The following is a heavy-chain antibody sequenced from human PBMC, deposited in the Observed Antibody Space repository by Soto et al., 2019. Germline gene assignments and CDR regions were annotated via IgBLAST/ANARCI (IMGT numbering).Heavy chain of an antibody. V-gene: IGHV3-23*01. J-gene: IGHJ4*02. Sequence: EVQLLESGGDLVQPGGSLRLSCTTSGFRFSDSAMDWVRQAPGKGLEWVSSIGFTTTYYADSVKGRFIITRDNSKNTVYLQMNNLRVEDTAVYYCARGATTFPGDFVDYWGQGTLVTVSS. D-gene: IGHD4-17*01. CDR2: IGFTTT. CDR1: GFRFSDSA. CDR3: ARGATTFPGDFVDY.